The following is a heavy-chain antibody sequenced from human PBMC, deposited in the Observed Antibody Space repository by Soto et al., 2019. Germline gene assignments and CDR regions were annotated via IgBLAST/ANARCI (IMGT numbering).Heavy chain of an antibody. J-gene: IGHJ4*02. CDR2: ISAYNGNT. Sequence: GASVKVSCKASGYTFTSYGISWVRQAPGQGLEWMGWISAYNGNTNYAQKLQGRVTMTTDTSTSTAYMELRSLRSDDTAVYYCARDPGPVTIFGVVPDYFDYWGQGTLVTVSS. CDR1: GYTFTSYG. V-gene: IGHV1-18*01. CDR3: ARDPGPVTIFGVVPDYFDY. D-gene: IGHD3-3*01.